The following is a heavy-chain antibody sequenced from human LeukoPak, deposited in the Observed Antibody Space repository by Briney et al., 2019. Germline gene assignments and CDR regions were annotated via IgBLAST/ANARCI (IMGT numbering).Heavy chain of an antibody. V-gene: IGHV3-53*05. Sequence: GGSLRLSCAASGFTVSRNYYMNWVRQAPGKGLEWVSVIYSAGSTYYADSVKGRFTISRDNSKNTVYLQMNSLRAEDTAVYYCAKDMYSSSWYYFDYWGQGTLVTVSS. D-gene: IGHD6-13*01. CDR1: GFTVSRNY. CDR2: IYSAGST. J-gene: IGHJ4*02. CDR3: AKDMYSSSWYYFDY.